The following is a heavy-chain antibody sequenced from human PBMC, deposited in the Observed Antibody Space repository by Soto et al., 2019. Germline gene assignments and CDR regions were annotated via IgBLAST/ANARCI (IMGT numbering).Heavy chain of an antibody. CDR3: TRPITCGGVIVLDYYYGMDV. J-gene: IGHJ6*02. CDR2: IRSKANSYAT. V-gene: IGHV3-73*02. CDR1: GFTFSGSA. D-gene: IGHD3-16*02. Sequence: EVQLVESGGGLVQPGGSLKLSCAASGFTFSGSAMHWVRQASGKGLEWVGRIRSKANSYATAYAASVKGRFTISRGDSNNTAYLQMNSLKTEDTAVYYCTRPITCGGVIVLDYYYGMDVWGQGTTVTVSS.